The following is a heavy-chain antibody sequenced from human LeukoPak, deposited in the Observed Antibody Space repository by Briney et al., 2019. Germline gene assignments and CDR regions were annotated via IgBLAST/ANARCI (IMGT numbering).Heavy chain of an antibody. D-gene: IGHD3-3*01. V-gene: IGHV4-30-4*08. J-gene: IGHJ4*02. Sequence: SETLSLTCTVSGGSISSGDYFWSWIRQPPGKGLEWIGYISHNGSTYYNPSLKSQVTISVETSKNQFSLRLTSVTAADTAVYFCASSSTMLGGVIPAGRWYWGQGILVTV. CDR2: ISHNGST. CDR1: GGSISSGDYF. CDR3: ASSSTMLGGVIPAGRWY.